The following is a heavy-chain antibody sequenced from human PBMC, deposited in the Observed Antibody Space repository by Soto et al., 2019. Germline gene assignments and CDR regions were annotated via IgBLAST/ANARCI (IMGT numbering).Heavy chain of an antibody. D-gene: IGHD3-22*01. Sequence: EQLVESGGGLIQPGGSLRLSCAFSGLTVSRYYMSWVRQAPGKGLEWVAVLYSGGSTSYAESLKGRFTISRDSSKNILFLQMSSLRPEDTAVLSSATSSAHDYYVDSWGQGTLVPVSS. CDR3: ATSSAHDYYVDS. CDR2: LYSGGST. J-gene: IGHJ4*02. CDR1: GLTVSRYY. V-gene: IGHV3-53*01.